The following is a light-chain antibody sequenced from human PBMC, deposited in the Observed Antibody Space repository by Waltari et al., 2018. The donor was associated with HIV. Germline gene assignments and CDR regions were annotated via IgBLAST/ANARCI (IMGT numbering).Light chain of an antibody. V-gene: IGKV3-15*01. CDR3: HQYNHWPPYT. J-gene: IGKJ2*01. Sequence: EVVMTQSPATLSVSPGERATLSCRASQSVNSHFSGYQHKPAQAPRRLIYGASTRATGVPARCSGSGSGTEFTLTISSLQSEDVAVYYCHQYNHWPPYTFGQGTKLEIK. CDR1: QSVNSH. CDR2: GAS.